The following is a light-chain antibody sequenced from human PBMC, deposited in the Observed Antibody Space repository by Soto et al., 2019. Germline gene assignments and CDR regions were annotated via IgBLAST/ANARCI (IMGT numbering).Light chain of an antibody. Sequence: EIVLTQSQGTLPLSPGERATLSCRASQSVNSSYLAWYQQKPGQAPRLLIYGSSSRSTGIPDRFSGSGSGTDFTLTISRLEPEDFAVDYCQQYGSSPYTFGQGTNLEIK. CDR3: QQYGSSPYT. CDR2: GSS. J-gene: IGKJ2*01. CDR1: QSVNSSY. V-gene: IGKV3-20*01.